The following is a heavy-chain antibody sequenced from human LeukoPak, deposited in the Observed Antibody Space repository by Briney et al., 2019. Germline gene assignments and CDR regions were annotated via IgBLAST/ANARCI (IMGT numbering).Heavy chain of an antibody. CDR2: INPNSGGT. CDR1: GYTFTGYY. CDR3: ARAHEVLHAFDI. Sequence: ASVKVSCKASGYTFTGYYMHWVRQAPGQGLEWMGWINPNSGGTNYAQKFRGWVTMTRDTSISTAYMELSRLRSDDTAVYYCARAHEVLHAFDIWAKGQWSPSLQ. V-gene: IGHV1-2*04. J-gene: IGHJ3*02.